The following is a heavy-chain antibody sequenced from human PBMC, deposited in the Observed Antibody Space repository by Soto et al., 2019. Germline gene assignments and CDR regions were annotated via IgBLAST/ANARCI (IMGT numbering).Heavy chain of an antibody. V-gene: IGHV3-30-3*01. CDR2: ISYDGSNK. J-gene: IGHJ4*02. Sequence: GGSLRLSCAASGFTFSSYAMHLVRQAPGKGLEWVAVISYDGSNKYYADSVKGRFTISRDNSKNTLYLQMNSLRAEDTAVYYCARDHNAADSDFDYWGQGTLVTVSS. CDR3: ARDHNAADSDFDY. CDR1: GFTFSSYA. D-gene: IGHD1-26*01.